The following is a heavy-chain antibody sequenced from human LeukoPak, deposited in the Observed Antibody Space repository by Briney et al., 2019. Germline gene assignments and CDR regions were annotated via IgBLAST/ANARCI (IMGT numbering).Heavy chain of an antibody. J-gene: IGHJ4*02. V-gene: IGHV4-34*01. CDR1: GGSFSGYY. CDR3: ARAGTNLGDYDY. D-gene: IGHD4-17*01. CDR2: INHSGST. Sequence: SETLSLTCAVYGGSFSGYYWSWIRQPPGKGLEWIGEINHSGSTIYNPSLKSRVTTSADTSKNEFSLKLSSVTAADTAVYYCARAGTNLGDYDYWGQGTLVTVSS.